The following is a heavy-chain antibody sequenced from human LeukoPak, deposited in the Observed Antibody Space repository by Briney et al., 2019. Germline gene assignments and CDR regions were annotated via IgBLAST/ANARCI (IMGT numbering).Heavy chain of an antibody. V-gene: IGHV3-33*01. D-gene: IGHD2-2*01. Sequence: GGSLRLSCAASGFTFSSYGMHWVRQAPVKGLEWVAVIWYDGSNKYYADSVKGRFTISRDNSKNTLYLQMNSLRAEDTAVYYCARENRYQLAYYFDYWGQGTLVTVSS. J-gene: IGHJ4*02. CDR2: IWYDGSNK. CDR1: GFTFSSYG. CDR3: ARENRYQLAYYFDY.